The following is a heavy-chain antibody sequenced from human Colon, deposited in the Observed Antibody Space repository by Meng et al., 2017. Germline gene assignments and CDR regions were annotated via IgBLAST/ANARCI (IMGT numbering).Heavy chain of an antibody. CDR3: ARDPGYGAFDI. CDR1: GFTFSNYW. J-gene: IGHJ3*02. V-gene: IGHV3-7*01. D-gene: IGHD5-18*01. CDR2: IEQDGNKI. Sequence: GESLKISCAASGFTFSNYWMTWVRQAPGKGLELGANIEQDGNKIDYVDSVKGRFTISRDNAKNSVFLQMNSLRGDDTAVYYCARDPGYGAFDIWGQGTTVTVSS.